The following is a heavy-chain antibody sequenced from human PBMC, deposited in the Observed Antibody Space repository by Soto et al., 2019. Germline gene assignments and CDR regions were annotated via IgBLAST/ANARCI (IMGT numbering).Heavy chain of an antibody. CDR3: ARDKHGDSSSGDYYYMDV. V-gene: IGHV1-69*04. Sequence: RLEWMGRIIPILGIANYAQKCQGRVTITADKSTSTAYMELSSLRSEDTAVYYCARDKHGDSSSGDYYYMDVWGKGTTVTVSS. J-gene: IGHJ6*03. CDR2: IIPILGIA. D-gene: IGHD6-6*01.